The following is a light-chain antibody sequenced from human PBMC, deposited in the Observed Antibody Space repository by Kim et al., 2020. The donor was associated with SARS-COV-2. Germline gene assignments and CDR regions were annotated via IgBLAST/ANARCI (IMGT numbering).Light chain of an antibody. J-gene: IGKJ2*01. CDR1: QSVRTY. CDR2: EAS. V-gene: IGKV3-11*01. Sequence: SLAPRERATLSCRASQSVRTYLAWYQQKPGQTPRLLIYEASKRATGIPARFSGRGSGTDFTLTISSLETEDFAVYYCQQRNKWPDTFGQGTKLEI. CDR3: QQRNKWPDT.